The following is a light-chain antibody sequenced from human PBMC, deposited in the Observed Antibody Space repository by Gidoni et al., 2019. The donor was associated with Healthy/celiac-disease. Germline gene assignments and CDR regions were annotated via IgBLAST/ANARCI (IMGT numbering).Light chain of an antibody. CDR3: QQYYSTPFT. V-gene: IGKV4-1*01. J-gene: IGKJ3*01. CDR2: WAS. CDR1: QSFLYSSNNKNY. Sequence: DIVITQSPVSLAVSLGERATINCKSSQSFLYSSNNKNYLAWYQQKPGQPPKLLIYWASTRESGVPDRFSGSGSGTDFTLTISSLQAEDVAVYYCQQYYSTPFTFGPGTKVDIK.